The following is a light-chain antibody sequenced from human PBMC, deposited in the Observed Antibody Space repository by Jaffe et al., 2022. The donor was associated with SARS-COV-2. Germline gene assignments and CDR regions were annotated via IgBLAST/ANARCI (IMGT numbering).Light chain of an antibody. CDR2: AAS. CDR1: QSISSH. J-gene: IGKJ1*01. CDR3: QQSYSTPWT. Sequence: DIQMTQSPSSLSATVRDRVTITCRASQSISSHLNWYQQKPGKAPKLLIYAASSLQSGVPSRFSGSGSGTDFTLTISSLQPEDFATYYCQQSYSTPWTFGQGTKVEIK. V-gene: IGKV1-39*01.